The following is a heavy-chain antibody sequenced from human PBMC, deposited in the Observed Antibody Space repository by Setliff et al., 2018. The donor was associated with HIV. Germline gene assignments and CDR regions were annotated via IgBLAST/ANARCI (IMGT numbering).Heavy chain of an antibody. CDR3: AREVDYYDSSRYLLLYYFDS. CDR1: NGSISSHY. J-gene: IGHJ4*02. D-gene: IGHD3-22*01. Sequence: PSETLSLTCTVSNGSISSHYWSWFRQPPGKGLEWIGNMYYSGSTNYNPSLKSRVTISVDRSQNHFSLKLSSVTAADTAVYYCAREVDYYDSSRYLLLYYFDSWGQGTLVTVSS. CDR2: MYYSGST. V-gene: IGHV4-59*11.